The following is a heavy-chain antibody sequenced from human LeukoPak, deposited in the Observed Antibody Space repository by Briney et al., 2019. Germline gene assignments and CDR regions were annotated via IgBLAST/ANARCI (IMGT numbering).Heavy chain of an antibody. V-gene: IGHV5-51*01. CDR1: GYNFANFW. CDR2: IFPGDSDT. D-gene: IGHD1-14*01. J-gene: IGHJ4*02. CDR3: ARGNRVLPAPVDY. Sequence: GESLKISCKGSGYNFANFWIGWVRQMPGKGLEWMGIIFPGDSDTRYSPSFQGQVTISADNSVSTAYLQWGSLKASDTAINFCARGNRVLPAPVDYWGQGTRIT.